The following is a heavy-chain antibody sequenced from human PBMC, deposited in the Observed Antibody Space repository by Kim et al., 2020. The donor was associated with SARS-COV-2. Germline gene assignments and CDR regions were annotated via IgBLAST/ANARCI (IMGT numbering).Heavy chain of an antibody. CDR1: GFTFSSYS. V-gene: IGHV3-21*01. CDR2: ITGVSTYM. CDR3: ARSGSYDYYFDD. Sequence: GGSLRLSCAAAGFTFSSYSMNWVRQAPGKGLEWVSSITGVSTYMYYANSAKGRFTISRDNAKNSLFLQMSSLRAEDTAVYYCARSGSYDYYFDDWGQGTLVTFSS. J-gene: IGHJ4*02. D-gene: IGHD1-26*01.